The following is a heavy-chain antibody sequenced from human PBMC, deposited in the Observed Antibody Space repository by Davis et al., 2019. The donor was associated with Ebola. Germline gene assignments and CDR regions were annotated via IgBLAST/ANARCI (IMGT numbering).Heavy chain of an antibody. D-gene: IGHD5-24*01. CDR1: GFTFTSYG. CDR3: AKDRDGYTPRSFDM. J-gene: IGHJ3*02. CDR2: IRYDGSNK. Sequence: GGSLRLSCVASGFTFTSYGIHWVRQAPGKGLEWVTFIRYDGSNKYYADSVKGRFTISRDNSKDTLYLQMNSLRTEDTAVYYCAKDRDGYTPRSFDMWGQGTMVTVSS. V-gene: IGHV3-30*02.